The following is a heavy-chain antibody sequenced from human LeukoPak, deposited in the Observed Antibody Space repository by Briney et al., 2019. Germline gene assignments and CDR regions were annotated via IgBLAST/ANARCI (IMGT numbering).Heavy chain of an antibody. CDR1: GFTFSSYG. J-gene: IGHJ4*02. CDR3: AKDELWFGELTFDY. CDR2: IRYDGSNK. V-gene: IGHV3-30*02. D-gene: IGHD3-10*01. Sequence: GGSLRLSCAASGFTFSSYGVHWVRQAPGKGLEWVAFIRYDGSNKYYADSVKGRFTISRDNSKNTLYLQMNSLRAEDTAVYYCAKDELWFGELTFDYWGQGTLVTVSS.